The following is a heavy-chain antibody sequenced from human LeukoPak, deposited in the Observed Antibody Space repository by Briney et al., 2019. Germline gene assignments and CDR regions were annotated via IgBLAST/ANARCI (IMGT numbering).Heavy chain of an antibody. J-gene: IGHJ3*01. Sequence: SETLSLICNVSGASINAYYWTWIRQSAEKGLEWIASMSYSGRTDSNPSLKSRVSMSVGPSKSQFSLRLTSVTAADTAIYYCAQQVVGTSNSFDVWGQGTFVAV. CDR1: GASINAYY. D-gene: IGHD6-13*01. V-gene: IGHV4-59*01. CDR3: AQQVVGTSNSFDV. CDR2: MSYSGRT.